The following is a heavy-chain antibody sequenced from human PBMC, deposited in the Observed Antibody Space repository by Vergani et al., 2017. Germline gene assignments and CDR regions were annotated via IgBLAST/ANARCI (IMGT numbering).Heavy chain of an antibody. J-gene: IGHJ5*02. CDR1: GASVNSYY. Sequence: QVKLQESGPGLVKPSETLSLTCTVSGASVNSYYWIWIRQPPGKGLEWMGYVSFRGDTLYDPSVKGRMTISLNTSSNQFSLYLTSVTAADTAVYYCAGDTHSWQRGDRCGQGLLVSVSS. D-gene: IGHD6-13*01. CDR2: VSFRGDT. V-gene: IGHV4-59*02. CDR3: AGDTHSWQRGDR.